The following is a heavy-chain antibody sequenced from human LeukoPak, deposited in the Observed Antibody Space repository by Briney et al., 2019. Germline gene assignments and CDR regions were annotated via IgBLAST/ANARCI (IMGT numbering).Heavy chain of an antibody. CDR2: IYHSGST. CDR1: GGSISSSNW. J-gene: IGHJ4*02. CDR3: ARVSGYDSSGYDFDY. D-gene: IGHD3-22*01. Sequence: SETLSLTCAVSGGSISSSNWWSWVRQPPGKGLEWIGEIYHSGSTNYNPSLKSRVTISVDKSKNQFSLKLSSVTAADTAVYYCARVSGYDSSGYDFDYWGQGTLVTVSS. V-gene: IGHV4-4*02.